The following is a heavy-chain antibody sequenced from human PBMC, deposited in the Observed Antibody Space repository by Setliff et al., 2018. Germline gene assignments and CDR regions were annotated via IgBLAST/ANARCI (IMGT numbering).Heavy chain of an antibody. CDR3: ARHRSVTSISPHFDL. V-gene: IGHV4-59*08. D-gene: IGHD2-21*02. CDR1: GGSISSYY. Sequence: LSLTCTVSGGSISSYYWSWIRQPPGKGLEWIGYIYSSGRTNYNPSLKSRVTLSVDTSNNQFSLKVSSVTAADTALYYCARHRSVTSISPHFDLWGRGARVTVSS. CDR2: IYSSGRT. J-gene: IGHJ4*02.